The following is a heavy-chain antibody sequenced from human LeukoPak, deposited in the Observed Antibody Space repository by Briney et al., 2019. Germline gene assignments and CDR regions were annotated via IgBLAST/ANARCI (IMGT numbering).Heavy chain of an antibody. D-gene: IGHD6-13*01. Sequence: PSETLSLTCTVSGGPINNYYWSWIRQPPGKGLEWIGYIYYSGSTNYNPSLKSRVTISVDTSKNQFSLKLSSVTAADTAVYYCARHPSAAAKLLFDYWGQGTLVTVSS. CDR3: ARHPSAAAKLLFDY. CDR1: GGPINNYY. CDR2: IYYSGST. V-gene: IGHV4-59*08. J-gene: IGHJ4*02.